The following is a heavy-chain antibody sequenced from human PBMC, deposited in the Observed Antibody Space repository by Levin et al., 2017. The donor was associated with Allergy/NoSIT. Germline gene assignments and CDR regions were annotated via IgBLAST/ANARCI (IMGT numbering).Heavy chain of an antibody. V-gene: IGHV3-30-3*01. CDR2: ISYDGSVK. D-gene: IGHD6-13*01. CDR1: GFTFRTSA. Sequence: LSLTCAASGFTFRTSAMHWVRQAPGKGLEWVAVISYDGSVKYYADSVKGRFTISRDNSKNTLFLQMNSLRDEDTAVYYCASGDSAGAYHYYAMDVWGQGTTVTVSS. CDR3: ASGDSAGAYHYYAMDV. J-gene: IGHJ6*02.